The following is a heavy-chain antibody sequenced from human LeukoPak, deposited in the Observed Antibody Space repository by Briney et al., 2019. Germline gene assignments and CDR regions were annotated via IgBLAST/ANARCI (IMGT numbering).Heavy chain of an antibody. V-gene: IGHV3-23*01. CDR1: GFTFSSYA. D-gene: IGHD6-19*01. J-gene: IGHJ4*02. CDR3: AKDPWEWLVPFDY. Sequence: GGSLRLSCAASGFTFSSYAMSWVRQAPGKGLEWVSAISGSGGSTYYADSVKGRFTISRDNSKNALYLQMNSLRAEDTAVYYCAKDPWEWLVPFDYWGQGTLVTVSS. CDR2: ISGSGGST.